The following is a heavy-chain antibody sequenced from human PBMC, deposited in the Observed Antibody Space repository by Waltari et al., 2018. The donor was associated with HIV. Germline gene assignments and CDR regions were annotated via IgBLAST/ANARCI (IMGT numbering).Heavy chain of an antibody. CDR3: TKAKYSSSPGWFDP. D-gene: IGHD6-6*01. Sequence: EVQLVESGGGLVQPGRSLRLSCTASGFTFGDYAMSWFRQAPGTGLEWVGFIRSKAYGGTTEYAASVKGRFTISRDDSKSIAYLQMNSLKTEDTAVYYCTKAKYSSSPGWFDPWGQGTLVTVSS. CDR2: IRSKAYGGTT. J-gene: IGHJ5*02. V-gene: IGHV3-49*03. CDR1: GFTFGDYA.